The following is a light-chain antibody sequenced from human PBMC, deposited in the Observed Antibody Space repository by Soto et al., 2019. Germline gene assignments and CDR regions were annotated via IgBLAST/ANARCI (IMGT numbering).Light chain of an antibody. J-gene: IGKJ1*01. CDR1: QSLSSNY. Sequence: EIMLRQSPGTLSLSPGDRATLSFRASQSLSSNYVAWYRQCPGQAPRLPIFGASTGATGIPARFSGSGSGTDFTLTINRLEPEDFAVYYCQQYDSSPRTFGQGTKVDI. CDR3: QQYDSSPRT. CDR2: GAS. V-gene: IGKV3-20*01.